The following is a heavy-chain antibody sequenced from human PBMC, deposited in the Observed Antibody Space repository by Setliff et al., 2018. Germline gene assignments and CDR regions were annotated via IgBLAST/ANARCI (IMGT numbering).Heavy chain of an antibody. J-gene: IGHJ4*01. CDR3: RFWSVYYKNDY. V-gene: IGHV4-34*01. CDR2: INHSGST. CDR1: GGSFSDYY. Sequence: PSETLSLTCTVYGGSFSDYYWGWIRQPPGKGLEWIAEINHSGSTNYNPPLKSRVTISVDTSRNQFSLKLSSVTAADMAVYYCRFWSVYYKNDYWGQEHWSPSPQ. D-gene: IGHD3-3*01.